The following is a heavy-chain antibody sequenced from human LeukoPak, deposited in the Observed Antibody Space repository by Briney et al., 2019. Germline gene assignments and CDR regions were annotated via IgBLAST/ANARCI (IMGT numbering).Heavy chain of an antibody. D-gene: IGHD3-9*01. J-gene: IGHJ4*02. CDR2: ISSGDRT. V-gene: IGHV3-23*01. Sequence: GGTLRLSCAASGFTFSSYAMNWVRQAPGKGLEWVAGISSGDRTFHTESVKGRFPISRDKSKDTLYLQMNSLRAEDTAVYYCAKDATASPYFHWFDNWGQGTQVIVSS. CDR1: GFTFSSYA. CDR3: AKDATASPYFHWFDN.